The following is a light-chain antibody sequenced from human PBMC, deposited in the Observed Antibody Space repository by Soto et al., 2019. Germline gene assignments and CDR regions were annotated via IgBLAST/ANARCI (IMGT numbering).Light chain of an antibody. J-gene: IGKJ1*01. Sequence: IQMTQSPSTLSGSLGDRVTITCRASQTISSWLAWYQQKPGKAPKLLIYKASTLKSGVPSRFSGSVSGTDGTITISSLQKEDCATYYCLQDYIYTRTFGQGTKVDIK. CDR3: LQDYIYTRT. V-gene: IGKV1-5*03. CDR2: KAS. CDR1: QTISSW.